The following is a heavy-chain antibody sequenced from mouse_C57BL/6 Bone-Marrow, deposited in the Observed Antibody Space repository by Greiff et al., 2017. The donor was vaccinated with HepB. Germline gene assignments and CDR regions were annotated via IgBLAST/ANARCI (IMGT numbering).Heavy chain of an antibody. V-gene: IGHV1-64*01. D-gene: IGHD1-2*01. CDR1: GYTFTSYW. CDR3: ARRGTTAAMDY. Sequence: QVQLQQPGAELVKPGASVKLSCKASGYTFTSYWMHWVKQRPGQGLEWIGMIHPNSGSTNYNEKFKSKATLTVDKSSSTAYMQLSSLTSEDSAVYYCARRGTTAAMDYWGQGTSVTVSS. J-gene: IGHJ4*01. CDR2: IHPNSGST.